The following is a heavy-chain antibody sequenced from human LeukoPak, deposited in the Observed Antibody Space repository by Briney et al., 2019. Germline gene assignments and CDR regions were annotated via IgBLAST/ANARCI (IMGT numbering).Heavy chain of an antibody. CDR2: ISYDGSNK. V-gene: IGHV3-30*03. Sequence: GGSLRLSCAASGFTFSSYGMHWVRQAPGKGLEWVAVISYDGSNKYYADSVKGRFTISRDNSKNTLYLQMGSLIPEDMGVYYCARRFAAQLAFVDVWGKGTTVTISS. CDR1: GFTFSSYG. J-gene: IGHJ6*04. CDR3: ARRFAAQLAFVDV. D-gene: IGHD3-3*02.